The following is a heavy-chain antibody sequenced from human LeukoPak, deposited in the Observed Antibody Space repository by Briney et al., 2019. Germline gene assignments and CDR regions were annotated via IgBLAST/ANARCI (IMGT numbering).Heavy chain of an antibody. CDR2: INPSGGST. Sequence: ASVKVSCKASRGSISSYDISWVRQAPGQGLEWMGIINPSGGSTSYAQKFQGRVTMTRDMSTSTVYMELSSLRSEDTAVYYCAREVLVITAGPMTPHNWFDPWGQGTLVTVSS. D-gene: IGHD3-16*01. CDR3: AREVLVITAGPMTPHNWFDP. CDR1: RGSISSYD. J-gene: IGHJ5*02. V-gene: IGHV1-46*01.